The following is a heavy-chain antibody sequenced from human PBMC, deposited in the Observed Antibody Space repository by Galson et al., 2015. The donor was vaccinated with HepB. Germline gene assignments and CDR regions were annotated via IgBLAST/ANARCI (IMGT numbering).Heavy chain of an antibody. Sequence: ETLSLTCTVSGGSISSYYWSWIRQPAGKGLEWIGRIYTSGSTNYNPSLKSRVTMSVDTSKNQFSLKLSSVTAADTAVYYCARDLLGAAAGRDNWFDPWGQGTLVTVSS. D-gene: IGHD6-13*01. J-gene: IGHJ5*02. V-gene: IGHV4-4*07. CDR1: GGSISSYY. CDR3: ARDLLGAAAGRDNWFDP. CDR2: IYTSGST.